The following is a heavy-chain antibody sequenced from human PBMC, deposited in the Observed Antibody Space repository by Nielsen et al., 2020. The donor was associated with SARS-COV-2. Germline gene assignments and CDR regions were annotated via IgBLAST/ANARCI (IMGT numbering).Heavy chain of an antibody. CDR1: GYTFSTYW. CDR3: ARRLEWGSRWYLDL. Sequence: GESLKISCKTSGYTFSTYWIGWVRQMPGKGLEWMGIIYPGDSDTRYSPSFQGQVTISADESISTTYLQWRSLKASDTAMYYCARRLEWGSRWYLDLWGRGTLVTVSS. D-gene: IGHD3-3*01. V-gene: IGHV5-51*01. CDR2: IYPGDSDT. J-gene: IGHJ2*01.